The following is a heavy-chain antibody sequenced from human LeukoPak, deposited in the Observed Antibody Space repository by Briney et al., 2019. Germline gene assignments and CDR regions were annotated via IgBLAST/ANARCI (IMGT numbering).Heavy chain of an antibody. Sequence: PGGSLRLSCAASGCTFSSYWMHWVRQAPGKGLVWVSRISSDGSGTSYADSVKGRFAISRDNATNTLFLQMNSLIAEATTADYCPRANYYGSGRAAFDIWGQGTMVTVSS. V-gene: IGHV3-74*01. CDR1: GCTFSSYW. CDR3: PRANYYGSGRAAFDI. J-gene: IGHJ3*02. CDR2: ISSDGSGT. D-gene: IGHD3-10*01.